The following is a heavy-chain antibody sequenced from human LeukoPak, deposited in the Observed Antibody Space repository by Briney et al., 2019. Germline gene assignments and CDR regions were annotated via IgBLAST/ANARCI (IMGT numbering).Heavy chain of an antibody. CDR1: GFSLSTSGVG. D-gene: IGHD3-22*01. V-gene: IGHV2-5*01. CDR3: AHSKRTPYDSSGYYYVLDY. CDR2: IYWNDDK. Sequence: SGPTLVKPTQTLTLTCTFSGFSLSTSGVGVGWIRQPPGKALEWLALIYWNDDKRYSPSLKSRLTITKDTSKNQVVLTMTNMDPVDTATYYCAHSKRTPYDSSGYYYVLDYWGQGTLVTVSS. J-gene: IGHJ4*02.